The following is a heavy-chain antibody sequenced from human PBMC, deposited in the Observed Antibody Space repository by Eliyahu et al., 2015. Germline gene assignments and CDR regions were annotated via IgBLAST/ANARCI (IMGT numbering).Heavy chain of an antibody. D-gene: IGHD3-10*01. CDR2: IXYDGSNK. J-gene: IGHJ4*02. V-gene: IGHV3-30*03. CDR1: GFTFSXYG. Sequence: QVQLVESGGGVVQPGRSLRLSCAASGFTFSXYGMHWVXQAPGKGLAWVAVIXYDGSNKYYADSVKGRFTISRDNSKNTLYLQMNSLRAEDTAVYYCSANSIPFGELLLGGFDYWGQGTLVTVSS. CDR3: SANSIPFGELLLGGFDY.